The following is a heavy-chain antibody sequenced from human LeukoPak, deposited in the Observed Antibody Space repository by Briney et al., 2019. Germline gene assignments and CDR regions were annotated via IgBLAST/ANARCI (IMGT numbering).Heavy chain of an antibody. CDR3: ARLNPNIAVTGSGLCFGS. V-gene: IGHV1-2*02. D-gene: IGHD6-19*01. J-gene: IGHJ4*02. CDR1: GYTFTDHY. CDR2: INPNSGDI. Sequence: ASVKVSCKASGYTFTDHYIHWVRQAPGQGLEHMGWINPNSGDIKYAQKFQGRVTMTRDSTISTAYMEVSSLRSDDTAVYYCARLNPNIAVTGSGLCFGSWGQGALVTVSS.